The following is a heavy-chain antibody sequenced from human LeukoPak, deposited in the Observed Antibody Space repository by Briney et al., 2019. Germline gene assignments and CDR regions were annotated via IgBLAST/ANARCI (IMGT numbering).Heavy chain of an antibody. J-gene: IGHJ4*02. CDR3: ANSGLNRFEY. D-gene: IGHD2-15*01. CDR1: GFTFSSYA. V-gene: IGHV3-30*04. Sequence: GGSLRLSCAASGFTFSSYAMHWVRQAPGKGLEWVAVISYDGSNKYYADSVKGRFSISRDNSKNTLYLQVNSLRADDTAVYYCANSGLNRFEYWGQGALVTVSS. CDR2: ISYDGSNK.